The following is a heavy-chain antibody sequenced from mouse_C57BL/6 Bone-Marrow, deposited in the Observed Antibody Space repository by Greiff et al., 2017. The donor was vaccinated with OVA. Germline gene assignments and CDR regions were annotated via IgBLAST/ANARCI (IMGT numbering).Heavy chain of an antibody. D-gene: IGHD2-1*01. J-gene: IGHJ4*01. Sequence: VQLQQSGPELVKPGASVKISCKASGYTFTDYYMNWVKQSHGKSLEWIGDINPNNGGTSYNQKFKGKATLTVDKSYSTAYMELRSLTSEDSAVYYCARSRGNKGLDYWGQGTSVTVSS. CDR3: ARSRGNKGLDY. V-gene: IGHV1-26*01. CDR1: GYTFTDYY. CDR2: INPNNGGT.